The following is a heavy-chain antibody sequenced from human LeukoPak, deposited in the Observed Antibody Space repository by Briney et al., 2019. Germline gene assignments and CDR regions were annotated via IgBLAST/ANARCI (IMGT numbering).Heavy chain of an antibody. J-gene: IGHJ4*02. CDR3: AKRKHRIAAAGCDY. D-gene: IGHD6-13*01. CDR2: ISGSGGST. V-gene: IGHV3-23*01. Sequence: GGSLRLSCAASGFTFSSYAMSWVRQAPGEGLEWVSAISGSGGSTYYADSVKSRFTISRDNSKNTLYLQMNSLRAEDTAVYYCAKRKHRIAAAGCDYWGQGTLVTVSS. CDR1: GFTFSSYA.